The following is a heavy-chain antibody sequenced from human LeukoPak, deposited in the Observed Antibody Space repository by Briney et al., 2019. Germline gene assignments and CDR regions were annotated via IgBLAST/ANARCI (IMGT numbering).Heavy chain of an antibody. Sequence: PGGSLRLSCAASGFSFSSYWMHWVRQAPGKGLVWVSRLNSDGSSTSYADSVKGRFTISRDNSKNTLYLQMNSLRAEDTAVYYCAKETFAYSSGWYHYWGQGTLVTVSS. CDR1: GFSFSSYW. CDR3: AKETFAYSSGWYHY. D-gene: IGHD6-19*01. CDR2: LNSDGSST. J-gene: IGHJ4*02. V-gene: IGHV3-74*01.